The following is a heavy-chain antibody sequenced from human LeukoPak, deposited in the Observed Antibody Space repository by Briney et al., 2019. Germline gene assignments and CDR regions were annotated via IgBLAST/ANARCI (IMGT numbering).Heavy chain of an antibody. CDR3: ARGDSSSWSQGYYYFDY. J-gene: IGHJ4*02. CDR1: GYSFTSYW. CDR2: IYPGDSDT. Sequence: GESLKISCKGSGYSFTSYWIGWVRQMPGKSLEWMGIIYPGDSDTRYSPSFQGQVTISADKSISTAYLQWSSLKASDTAMYYCARGDSSSWSQGYYYFDYWGQGTLVTVSS. D-gene: IGHD6-13*01. V-gene: IGHV5-51*01.